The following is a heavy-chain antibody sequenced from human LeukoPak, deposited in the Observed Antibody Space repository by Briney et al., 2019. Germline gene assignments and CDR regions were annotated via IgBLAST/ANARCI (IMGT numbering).Heavy chain of an antibody. CDR2: ISYDGSNK. D-gene: IGHD6-13*01. V-gene: IGHV3-30*04. Sequence: GGSLRLSCAASGFTFSSYAMHWVRQAPGKGLEWVAVISYDGSNKYYADSVKGRFTISRDNSQNTLYLQMNSLRAEDTAVYYCARDLGPVATAGTEFDYWGQGTLVTVSS. J-gene: IGHJ4*02. CDR3: ARDLGPVATAGTEFDY. CDR1: GFTFSSYA.